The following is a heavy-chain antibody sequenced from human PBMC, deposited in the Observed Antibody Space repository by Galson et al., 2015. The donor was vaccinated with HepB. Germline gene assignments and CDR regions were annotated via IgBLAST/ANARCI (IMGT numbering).Heavy chain of an antibody. CDR1: TFSSYA. V-gene: IGHV4-39*01. Sequence: TFSSYAMSWIRQPPGKGLEWIGSIYYSGSTYYNPSLKSRVTISVDTSKNQFSLKLSSVTAADTAVYYCARLVYYYDSSGYSSWYFDLWGRGTLVTVSS. D-gene: IGHD3-22*01. CDR3: ARLVYYYDSSGYSSWYFDL. J-gene: IGHJ2*01. CDR2: IYYSGST.